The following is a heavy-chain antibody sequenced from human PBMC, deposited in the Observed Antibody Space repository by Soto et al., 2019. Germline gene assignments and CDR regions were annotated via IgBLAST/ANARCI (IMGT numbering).Heavy chain of an antibody. V-gene: IGHV5-51*01. J-gene: IGHJ3*01. CDR3: ARPDYGGLYDALHF. D-gene: IGHD4-17*01. CDR1: GYSFSNYW. CDR2: IYPGDSNT. Sequence: GESLNMSADGAGYSFSNYWIGWVRQMPGKGLEWMGVIYPGDSNTKYSPSFEGQVTLSADKSITTAYLQLSSLKASDTAMYYCARPDYGGLYDALHFCGELTMVTVS.